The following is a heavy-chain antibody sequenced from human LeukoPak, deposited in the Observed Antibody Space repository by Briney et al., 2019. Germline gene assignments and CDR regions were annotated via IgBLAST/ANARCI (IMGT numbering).Heavy chain of an antibody. J-gene: IGHJ6*03. V-gene: IGHV1-69*13. CDR2: IIPIFATT. CDR1: GGAFGSFA. D-gene: IGHD2-15*01. Sequence: SVKVSCKTSGGAFGSFAFAWVRQAPGHGLEWMGGIIPIFATTNYAQEFQGRVSITADDPTSTVYMEVTSLRSDDAAVYYCARGPPLTFDHTPEGYYHYYMDVWGKGTTVTISS. CDR3: ARGPPLTFDHTPEGYYHYYMDV.